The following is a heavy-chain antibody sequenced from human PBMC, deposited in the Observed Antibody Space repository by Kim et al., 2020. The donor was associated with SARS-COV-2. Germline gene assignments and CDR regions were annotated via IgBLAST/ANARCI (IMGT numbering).Heavy chain of an antibody. CDR2: IYYSGST. Sequence: SETLSLTCTVSGGSISSGGYYWSWIRQHPGKGLEWIGYIYYSGSTYYNPSLKSRVTISVDTSKNQFSLKLSSVTAADTAVYYCASKGWPPYYYYGMDVWGQGTTVTVSS. J-gene: IGHJ6*02. CDR3: ASKGWPPYYYYGMDV. CDR1: GGSISSGGYY. V-gene: IGHV4-31*03.